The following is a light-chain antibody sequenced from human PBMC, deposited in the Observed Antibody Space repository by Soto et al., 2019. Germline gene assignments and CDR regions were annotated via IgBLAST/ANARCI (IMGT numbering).Light chain of an antibody. CDR3: HHYGASPFT. V-gene: IGKV3-20*01. CDR1: QNFGNSF. Sequence: ELVLTQSPGTLSLSPGERATLSCKASQNFGNSFLAWYQQKPGQAPRLLIYSASNRATGIPDRFIGSGSGTDFTLTITRLEPEDFAVYYCHHYGASPFTFGPGTKVDI. J-gene: IGKJ3*01. CDR2: SAS.